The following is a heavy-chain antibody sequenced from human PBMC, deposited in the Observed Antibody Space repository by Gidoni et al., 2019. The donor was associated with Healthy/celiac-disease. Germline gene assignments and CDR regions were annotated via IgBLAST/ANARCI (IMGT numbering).Heavy chain of an antibody. CDR2: IYTSGST. CDR3: ARGGVYGDRHWFDP. D-gene: IGHD4-17*01. J-gene: IGHJ5*02. V-gene: IGHV4-61*02. CDR1: GGPISSGSYY. Sequence: QVQLQESGPGLVKPSQTLSLTCTVSGGPISSGSYYWSWIRQPAGKGLEWIGHIYTSGSTNYNPSLKSRVTISVDTSKNQFSLKLSSVTAADTAVYYCARGGVYGDRHWFDPWGQGTLVTVSS.